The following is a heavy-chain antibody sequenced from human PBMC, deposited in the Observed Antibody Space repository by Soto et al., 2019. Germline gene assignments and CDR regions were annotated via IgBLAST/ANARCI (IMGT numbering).Heavy chain of an antibody. D-gene: IGHD1-26*01. J-gene: IGHJ4*02. CDR1: GGSFSGYI. CDR3: ARGLISGSHYSGGWYYFDS. V-gene: IGHV4-34*01. Sequence: TLSLTCDVYGGSFSGYIWTWIRQTPGKGLQWIGQINHSGSANYNPSLKSRVTISVHTSNSQFSLELSSVTAADTAVYYCARGLISGSHYSGGWYYFDSWGQGTQVTV. CDR2: INHSGSA.